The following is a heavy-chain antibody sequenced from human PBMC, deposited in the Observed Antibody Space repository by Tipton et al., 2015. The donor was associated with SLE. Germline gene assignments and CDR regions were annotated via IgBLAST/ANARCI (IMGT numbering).Heavy chain of an antibody. Sequence: SLRLSCAASGFTFRTYGMHWVRQPPGKGLEWVTFIRSDGSKKFYADSVKGRFTISRDNSKNTLYLQMNSLRAEDTAVYYCASTLRLDVWGQGTTVTVSS. CDR3: ASTLRLDV. CDR2: IRSDGSKK. J-gene: IGHJ6*02. D-gene: IGHD4-17*01. V-gene: IGHV3-30*02. CDR1: GFTFRTYG.